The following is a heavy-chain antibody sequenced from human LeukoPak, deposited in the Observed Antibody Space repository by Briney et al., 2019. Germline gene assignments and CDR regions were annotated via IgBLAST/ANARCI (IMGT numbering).Heavy chain of an antibody. CDR2: INSDGSST. CDR3: ARTQYYYDSSGYPHY. Sequence: GGSLRLSCAASGFTFSSYWMHWVRQAPGKGLVWVSRINSDGSSTSYADSVKGRFTISRDNSENTLYLQMNSLRAEDTAVYYCARTQYYYDSSGYPHYWGQGTLVTVSS. J-gene: IGHJ4*02. CDR1: GFTFSSYW. D-gene: IGHD3-22*01. V-gene: IGHV3-74*01.